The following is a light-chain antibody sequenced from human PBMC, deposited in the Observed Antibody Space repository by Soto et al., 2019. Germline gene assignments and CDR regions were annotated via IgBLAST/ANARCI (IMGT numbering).Light chain of an antibody. CDR2: GAS. CDR3: QQYGSSLIT. J-gene: IGKJ5*01. CDR1: QSVTTY. Sequence: DSVLIQSPATLSLTPRERDNMCCRASQSVTTYLAWYQQKPGQAPRLLIYGASTRATGIPDRFSGSGSGTDFTLTISRLEPEDFAVYYCQQYGSSLITFGQGVGLEI. V-gene: IGKV3-20*01.